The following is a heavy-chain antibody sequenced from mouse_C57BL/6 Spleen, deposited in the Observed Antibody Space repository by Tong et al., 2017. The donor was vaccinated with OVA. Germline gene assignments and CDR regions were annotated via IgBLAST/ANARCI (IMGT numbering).Heavy chain of an antibody. Sequence: EVQLQESGGGLVKPGGSLKLSCAASGLTFSSYAMSWVRQTPEKRLEWVATISDGGSYTYYPDNVKGRFTISRDNAKNNLYLQMSHLKSEDTAMYYCARDLDYYYGSYWYFDVWGTGTTVTVSS. V-gene: IGHV5-4*01. CDR2: ISDGGSYT. J-gene: IGHJ1*03. D-gene: IGHD1-1*01. CDR1: GLTFSSYA. CDR3: ARDLDYYYGSYWYFDV.